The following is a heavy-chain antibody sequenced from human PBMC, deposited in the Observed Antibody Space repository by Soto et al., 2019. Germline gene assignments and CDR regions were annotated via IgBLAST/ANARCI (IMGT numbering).Heavy chain of an antibody. Sequence: QVQLVQSGAEVKKPGSSVKVSCKASGGTFSSYAISWVRQAPGQGLEWMGGIIPIFGTANYAQKFQGRVTITADESTSTAYMELSSLRSEDTAVYYCARRNSGYDSQNYYYYGMDVWGQGTTVTVSS. CDR3: ARRNSGYDSQNYYYYGMDV. J-gene: IGHJ6*02. CDR1: GGTFSSYA. D-gene: IGHD5-12*01. CDR2: IIPIFGTA. V-gene: IGHV1-69*01.